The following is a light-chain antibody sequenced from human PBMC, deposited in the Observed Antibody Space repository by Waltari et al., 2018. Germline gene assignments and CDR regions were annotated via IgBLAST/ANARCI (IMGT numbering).Light chain of an antibody. J-gene: IGKJ2*01. CDR1: QTLSTNY. CDR3: QQYGSSVLYT. V-gene: IGKV3-20*01. CDR2: GAS. Sequence: IVLTQSPGTLSLSPGESATLSCRASQTLSTNYLAWYQQKPGQAPRLLIYGASSRAAGIPDRCSGSGSWTYFTLTSSRLGPDDFGMYYCQQYGSSVLYTFGQGTKLEIK.